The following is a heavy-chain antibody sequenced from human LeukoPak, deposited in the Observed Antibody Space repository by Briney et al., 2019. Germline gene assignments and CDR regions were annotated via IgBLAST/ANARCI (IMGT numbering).Heavy chain of an antibody. CDR1: GFSLRTYW. V-gene: IGHV3-74*01. Sequence: GGSLRLSCAASGFSLRTYWMHWVRQVPGKGLEWLSRINSDGSSTTYADSVKGQFTISRDNAKNTLYLQLNSLRAEDTAVYYCARNTRDSRGYYNTLDYWGQGTLITVSS. D-gene: IGHD3-22*01. CDR3: ARNTRDSRGYYNTLDY. J-gene: IGHJ4*02. CDR2: INSDGSST.